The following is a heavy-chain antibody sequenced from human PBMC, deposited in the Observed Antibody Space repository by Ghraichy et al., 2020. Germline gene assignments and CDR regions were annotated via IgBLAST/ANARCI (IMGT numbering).Heavy chain of an antibody. CDR1: GGFISSSSYY. D-gene: IGHD1-26*01. J-gene: IGHJ4*02. CDR3: ARVLPGATRGFDY. Sequence: SETLSLTCTVSGGFISSSSYYWGWIRQAPGKGLEWIGSIYYTGNTYYNSSLKSRVTISIDMSKNQFSLKLSSVTAADTAVYYCARVLPGATRGFDYWGQGTLVTVSS. CDR2: IYYTGNT. V-gene: IGHV4-39*01.